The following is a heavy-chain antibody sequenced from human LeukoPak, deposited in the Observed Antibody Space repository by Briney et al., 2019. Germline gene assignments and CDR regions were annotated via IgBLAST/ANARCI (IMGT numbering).Heavy chain of an antibody. J-gene: IGHJ6*04. CDR3: ANTMVRGSYKMDV. CDR1: GFTFTSYA. V-gene: IGHV3-23*01. D-gene: IGHD3-10*01. CDR2: ISNSGSST. Sequence: PGGSLRLSCAASGFTFTSYAMTWVRQAPGKGMEWVSGISNSGSSTYYADSVKGRFTISRDNSKNTLYLQLSSMRAENTVVYYCANTMVRGSYKMDVGGEATTVTVSS.